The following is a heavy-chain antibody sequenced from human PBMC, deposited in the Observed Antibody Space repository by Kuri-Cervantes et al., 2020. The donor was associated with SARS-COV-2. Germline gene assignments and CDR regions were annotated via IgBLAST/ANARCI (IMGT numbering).Heavy chain of an antibody. CDR2: ISSSSCYI. V-gene: IGHV3-21*01. J-gene: IGHJ4*02. CDR1: GGPISNSNYY. CDR3: ARKGADY. Sequence: GGSLRLSCTVSGGPISNSNYYWGWIRQPPGKGLEWVSSISSSSCYIYYADPVKGRFTISRDNAKNSLYLQMNSLRAEDTAVYYCARKGADYWGQGTLVTVSS. D-gene: IGHD3-16*01.